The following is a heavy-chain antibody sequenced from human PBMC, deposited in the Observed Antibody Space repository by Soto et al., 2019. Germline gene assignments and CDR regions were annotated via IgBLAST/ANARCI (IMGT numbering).Heavy chain of an antibody. CDR2: ISGYNGNT. CDR1: GYTSTSYA. Sequence: QVQLVQSGAEVKKPGASVKVSCKASGYTSTSYAINWVRQAPGQGLEWMGWISGYNGNTNYAQSLQGRVTLTTDTSTSTAYLELRSLRSDDTAVYYCAREALLGATTTGDSGFDYWGQGTLVTVSS. J-gene: IGHJ4*02. V-gene: IGHV1-18*01. CDR3: AREALLGATTTGDSGFDY. D-gene: IGHD1-26*01.